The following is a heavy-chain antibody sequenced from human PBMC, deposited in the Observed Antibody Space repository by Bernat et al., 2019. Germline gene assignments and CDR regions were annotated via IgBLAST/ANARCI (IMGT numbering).Heavy chain of an antibody. Sequence: QVQLVESGGGVVQSGTSLRLSCAASEFTFSSYAMHWVRQAPGKGLEWVAVISFDGSNKYYADSVKGRFTISRDNSKNTLYLQMSSLRAEDTAVYYCLCKVGRNWGQGTLVTVSS. D-gene: IGHD3-10*01. J-gene: IGHJ4*02. CDR1: EFTFSSYA. V-gene: IGHV3-30*14. CDR3: LCKVGRN. CDR2: ISFDGSNK.